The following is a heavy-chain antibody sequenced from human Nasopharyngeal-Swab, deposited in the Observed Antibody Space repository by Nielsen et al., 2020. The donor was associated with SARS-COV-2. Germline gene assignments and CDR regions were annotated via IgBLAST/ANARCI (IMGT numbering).Heavy chain of an antibody. D-gene: IGHD3-9*01. CDR1: GFTFSSYS. Sequence: GESLKISCAASGFTFSSYSMNWVRQAPGKGLEWVANIKQDGSEKYYVDSVKGRFTISRDNAKNSLYLQMNSLRAEDTAVYYCARDSGGLSIYRKEGDAFDIWGQGIMVTVSS. CDR2: IKQDGSEK. J-gene: IGHJ3*02. CDR3: ARDSGGLSIYRKEGDAFDI. V-gene: IGHV3-7*01.